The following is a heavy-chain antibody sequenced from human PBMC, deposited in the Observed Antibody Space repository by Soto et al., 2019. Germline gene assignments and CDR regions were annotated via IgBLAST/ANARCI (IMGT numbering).Heavy chain of an antibody. D-gene: IGHD1-20*01. CDR2: TYYRSKWYN. CDR3: ARDLKGITGTPSGAFDI. CDR1: GDSVSSNSAA. V-gene: IGHV6-1*01. J-gene: IGHJ3*02. Sequence: SQTLSLPCAISGDSVSSNSAAWNWIRQSPSRGLEWLGRTYYRSKWYNDYAVSVKSRITINPDTSKNQFSLQLNSVTPEDTAVYYCARDLKGITGTPSGAFDIWGQGTMVTVS.